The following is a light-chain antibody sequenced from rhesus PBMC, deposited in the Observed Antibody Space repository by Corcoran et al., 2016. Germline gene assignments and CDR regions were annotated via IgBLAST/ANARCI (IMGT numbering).Light chain of an antibody. CDR2: EVI. Sequence: QAAPTQSPSVSGSTGQSVTIFCTGTSSDIEYYDTVSWYQQYPGKAPKLMIYEVIKRPSGVSDRFSASKSGNTASLTISGLQAEDEADYYCSSYSHSGSFLFGGGTRLTVL. V-gene: IGLV2-19*02. CDR1: SSDIEYYDT. J-gene: IGLJ1*01. CDR3: SSYSHSGSFL.